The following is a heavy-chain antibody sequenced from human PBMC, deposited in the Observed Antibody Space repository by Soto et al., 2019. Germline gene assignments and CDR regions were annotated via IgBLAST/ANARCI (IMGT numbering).Heavy chain of an antibody. CDR2: IWYDGSNK. Sequence: WGSLRLSCAASGFTFISYGIHCFRHSPFKWREWVAVIWYDGSNKYYADSVKGRFTISRDNSKNTLYLQMNSLRAEDTAVYYCARDGGYCSSTSCYKFGFDYWGQGTLVTVSS. J-gene: IGHJ4*02. V-gene: IGHV3-33*01. CDR1: GFTFISYG. CDR3: ARDGGYCSSTSCYKFGFDY. D-gene: IGHD2-2*02.